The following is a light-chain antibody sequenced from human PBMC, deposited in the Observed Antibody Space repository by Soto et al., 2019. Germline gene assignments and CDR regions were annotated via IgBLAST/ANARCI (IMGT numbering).Light chain of an antibody. CDR2: GNS. J-gene: IGLJ2*01. CDR3: QSYDSSLSGWVI. V-gene: IGLV1-40*01. Sequence: QSVLTQPPSVSGAPGQRVIISCTGSSSNIGAGYDVHWYQQLPGTVPKLLIYGNSNRPSGVPDRFSGSKSGTSASLAITGLQAEDEADYYCQSYDSSLSGWVIFGGGTQLTVL. CDR1: SSNIGAGYD.